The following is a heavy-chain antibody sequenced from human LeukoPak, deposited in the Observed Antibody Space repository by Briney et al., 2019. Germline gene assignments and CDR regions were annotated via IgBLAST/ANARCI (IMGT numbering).Heavy chain of an antibody. J-gene: IGHJ4*02. CDR3: AREYIAVAGYFDY. D-gene: IGHD6-19*01. Sequence: GGSLILSCAASGFTFSSYGMHWVRQAPGKGLEWVAVIWYDGSNKYYADSVKGRFTISRDNSKNTLYLQMNSLRAEDTAVYYCAREYIAVAGYFDYWGQGTLVTVSS. V-gene: IGHV3-33*01. CDR2: IWYDGSNK. CDR1: GFTFSSYG.